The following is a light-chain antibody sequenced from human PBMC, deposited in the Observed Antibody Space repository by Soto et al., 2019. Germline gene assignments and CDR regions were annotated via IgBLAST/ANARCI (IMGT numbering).Light chain of an antibody. CDR1: QTISNM. CDR3: QYYNNWLAT. V-gene: IGKV3-15*01. Sequence: EIVLTQAPATLSLSPGDKVSLSCRANQTISNMLAWYQQKPGQAPRLLIYAASTRATGVSARFSGSGSGTEFTLTISSLQSEDFTIYYCQYYNNWLATFGGGTKVDIK. CDR2: AAS. J-gene: IGKJ4*01.